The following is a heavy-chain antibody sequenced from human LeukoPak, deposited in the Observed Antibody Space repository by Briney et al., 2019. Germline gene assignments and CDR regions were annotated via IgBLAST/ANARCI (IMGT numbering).Heavy chain of an antibody. D-gene: IGHD5-18*01. CDR1: GVSFSDYY. V-gene: IGHV3-11*01. CDR3: AREGGYSYDYGWFDP. CDR2: ISSSGSTI. J-gene: IGHJ5*02. Sequence: GGSLRLSCAASGVSFSDYYMTWIRQAPGKGLEWVSYISSSGSTIYYADSVKGRFTISRDNAKNSLYLQMNSLRAEDTAVYYCAREGGYSYDYGWFDPWGQGTLVTVSS.